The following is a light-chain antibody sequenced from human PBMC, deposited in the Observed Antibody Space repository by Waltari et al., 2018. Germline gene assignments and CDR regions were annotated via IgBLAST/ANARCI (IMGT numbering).Light chain of an antibody. CDR2: AAS. Sequence: EIVLTQSPGTLSLSPGERTTLSCRASQTVSRNHLAWYQQKPGQAPRLLIYAASSRPPGIPDRFSGSGSGTEFTLTISRLETEDFAVYYCQQYVSSPPGVTFGPGTKVDIK. CDR3: QQYVSSPPGVT. J-gene: IGKJ3*01. CDR1: QTVSRNH. V-gene: IGKV3-20*01.